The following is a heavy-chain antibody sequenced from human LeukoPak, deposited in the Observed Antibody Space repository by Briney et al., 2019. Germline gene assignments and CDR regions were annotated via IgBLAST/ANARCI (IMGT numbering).Heavy chain of an antibody. CDR3: ARGDVYVGGSGWYNWSDP. D-gene: IGHD6-19*01. Sequence: PGGSLRLSCAASGFTFSSYSMNWVRQAPGKGLEWVSSISSSSSYIYYADSVKGRFTISRDNAKNSLYLQMNSLRAEDTAVYYCARGDVYVGGSGWYNWSDPWGQGTLVTVSS. V-gene: IGHV3-21*01. CDR2: ISSSSSYI. CDR1: GFTFSSYS. J-gene: IGHJ5*02.